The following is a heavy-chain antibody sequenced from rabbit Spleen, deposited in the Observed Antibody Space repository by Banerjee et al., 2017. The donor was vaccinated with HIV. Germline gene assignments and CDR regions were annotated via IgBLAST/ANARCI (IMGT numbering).Heavy chain of an antibody. CDR3: ARKDVGDPDTYGSYFNL. D-gene: IGHD2-1*01. Sequence: QSLEESGGGLVKPEGSLTLTCKASGFSFSNKDVMCWVRQAPGKGLEWIACINAYTGKPVYATWAKGRFTISRTSSTTVTLQLNSLTAADTATYFCARKDVGDPDTYGSYFNLWGQGTLVTVS. J-gene: IGHJ4*01. CDR1: GFSFSNKDV. V-gene: IGHV1S40*01. CDR2: INAYTGKP.